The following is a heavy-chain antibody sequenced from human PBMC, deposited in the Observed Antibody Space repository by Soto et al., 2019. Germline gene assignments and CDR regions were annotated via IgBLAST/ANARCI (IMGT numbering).Heavy chain of an antibody. Sequence: EVQLVESGGGLVQPGGSLRLSCSASGFTFSSYWMHWVRQAPGKGLVWVSHINNDGSSTIYADSVRGRFTISRDNDKNTLYLEMNGLRAEDTAVYFCARDARYYYMDVWGKGTTVTVSS. CDR3: ARDARYYYMDV. CDR2: INNDGSST. D-gene: IGHD6-6*01. CDR1: GFTFSSYW. V-gene: IGHV3-74*01. J-gene: IGHJ6*03.